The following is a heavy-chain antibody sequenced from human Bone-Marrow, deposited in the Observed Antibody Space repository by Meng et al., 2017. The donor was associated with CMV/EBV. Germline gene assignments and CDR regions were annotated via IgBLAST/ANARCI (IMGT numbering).Heavy chain of an antibody. CDR1: GFTFSGNY. J-gene: IGHJ4*02. CDR3: ARAVLESGWRMIDY. V-gene: IGHV3-72*01. CDR2: TRNKANSYTT. D-gene: IGHD6-19*01. Sequence: GFTFSGNYMDWVRQAPGKGLEWVGRTRNKANSYTTEYAASVKGRFTISRDDSKNSLYLQMNSLKTEDTAVYYCARAVLESGWRMIDYWGQGTLVTVSS.